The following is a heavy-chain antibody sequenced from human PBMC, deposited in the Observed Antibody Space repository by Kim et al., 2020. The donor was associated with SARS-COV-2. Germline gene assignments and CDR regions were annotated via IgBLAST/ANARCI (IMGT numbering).Heavy chain of an antibody. J-gene: IGHJ4*02. Sequence: SFQGQVTISADKSISTAYLQWSSLKASDTAMYYCARLAYDSGEQHPHFDYWGQGTLVTVSS. V-gene: IGHV5-51*01. CDR3: ARLAYDSGEQHPHFDY. D-gene: IGHD3-22*01.